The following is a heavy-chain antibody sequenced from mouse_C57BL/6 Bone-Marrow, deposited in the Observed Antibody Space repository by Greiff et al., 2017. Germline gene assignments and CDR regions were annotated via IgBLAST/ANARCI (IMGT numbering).Heavy chain of an antibody. CDR3: ARSGPMGRSFDY. V-gene: IGHV1-55*01. Sequence: QVQLQQPGADLVKPGASVKMSCTASGYTFTSYWITWVKQRPGQGLEWIGDIYPTSGRTNYNEKFKSKAILTLDTSSNTAYMQLSSLTSEDSAVFDCARSGPMGRSFDYWGQGTTLTGSS. CDR1: GYTFTSYW. J-gene: IGHJ2*01. D-gene: IGHD4-1*01. CDR2: IYPTSGRT.